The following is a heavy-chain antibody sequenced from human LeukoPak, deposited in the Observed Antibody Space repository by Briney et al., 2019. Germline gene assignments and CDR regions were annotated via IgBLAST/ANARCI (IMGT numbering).Heavy chain of an antibody. CDR3: ALERLDIVVVVAATLPLD. CDR1: GYTFTGYY. V-gene: IGHV1-2*02. D-gene: IGHD2-15*01. Sequence: ASVKVSCKASGYTFTGYYMHWVRQAPGQGLEWMGWINPNSGGTNYAQKFQGRVTMTRDTSIITAYMELSRLRSDDTAVYYCALERLDIVVVVAATLPLDWGQGTLVTVSS. CDR2: INPNSGGT. J-gene: IGHJ4*02.